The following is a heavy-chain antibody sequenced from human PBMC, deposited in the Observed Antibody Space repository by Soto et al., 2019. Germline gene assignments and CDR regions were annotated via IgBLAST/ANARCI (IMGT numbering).Heavy chain of an antibody. Sequence: QVQLVESGGGVVQPGRSLRLSCAASGFTCSSYGMHWVRQAPGKGLEWVAVISYDGSNKYYADSVKGRFTISRDNSKNTLYLQMNSLRAEDTAVYSCAKDQSSSWYSGCGYWGQGTLVTVSS. J-gene: IGHJ4*02. CDR2: ISYDGSNK. CDR3: AKDQSSSWYSGCGY. D-gene: IGHD6-13*01. V-gene: IGHV3-30*18. CDR1: GFTCSSYG.